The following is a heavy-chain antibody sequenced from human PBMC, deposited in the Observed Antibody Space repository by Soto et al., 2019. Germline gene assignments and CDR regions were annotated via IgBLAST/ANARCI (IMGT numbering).Heavy chain of an antibody. V-gene: IGHV1-69*13. CDR2: IIPIFGTA. CDR3: ARDSVAAEEWYYFDY. CDR1: GGTFSSYA. Sequence: SVKVSCKASGGTFSSYAISWVRQAPGQGLEWMGGIIPIFGTANYAQKFQGRVTITADESTSTAYMELSSLRSEDTAVYYCARDSVAAEEWYYFDYWGQGTLVTVSS. D-gene: IGHD2-15*01. J-gene: IGHJ4*02.